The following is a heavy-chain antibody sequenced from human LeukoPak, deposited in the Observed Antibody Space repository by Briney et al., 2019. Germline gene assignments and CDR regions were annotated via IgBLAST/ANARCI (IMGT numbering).Heavy chain of an antibody. CDR2: IYYSGST. CDR1: GGSISSYY. Sequence: SETLSLTCTVSGGSISSYYWSWIRQPPGKALEWIGYIYYSGSTNYNPSLKSRVTISVATSKNQFSLKLSAVTAADTAVYYCARANDYYYYYMDVWGKGTTVTVSS. CDR3: ARANDYYYYYMDV. V-gene: IGHV4-59*01. J-gene: IGHJ6*03.